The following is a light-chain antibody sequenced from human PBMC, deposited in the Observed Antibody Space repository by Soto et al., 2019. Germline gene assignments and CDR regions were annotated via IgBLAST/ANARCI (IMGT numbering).Light chain of an antibody. J-gene: IGLJ1*01. CDR3: SSYTSSSTYV. Sequence: LTQPASVSGSPGQSITLSCTGTSSDVSGYNYVSWYQQHPGKAPKLMLYEVSNRPSGVSFRFSGSKSGNTASLTISGLQAEDEADYYCSSYTSSSTYVFGTGTKVTVL. CDR1: SSDVSGYNY. V-gene: IGLV2-14*01. CDR2: EVS.